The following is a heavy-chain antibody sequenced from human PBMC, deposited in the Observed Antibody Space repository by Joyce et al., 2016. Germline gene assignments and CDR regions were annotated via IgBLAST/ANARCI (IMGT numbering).Heavy chain of an antibody. CDR3: AGDRGATGYGMHV. CDR2: IDKSGNTI. Sequence: EEHLAESGGGLVQPGGSLRLSCAASGFNLRTYAMNWVRRAPGKGLEWLARIDKSGNTIFYAESVKGRFTISRYTAKNSLFLQMNSLRVDDTAVYYCAGDRGATGYGMHVWGQGTTVIVSS. D-gene: IGHD5-12*01. V-gene: IGHV3-48*01. CDR1: GFNLRTYA. J-gene: IGHJ6*02.